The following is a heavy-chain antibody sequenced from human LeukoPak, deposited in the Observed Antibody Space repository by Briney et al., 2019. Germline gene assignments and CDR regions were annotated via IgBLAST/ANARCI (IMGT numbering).Heavy chain of an antibody. V-gene: IGHV4-39*01. J-gene: IGHJ4*02. D-gene: IGHD3-10*01. CDR2: IYYSGST. CDR3: ATGLEFGELPSPLDY. CDR1: GGSISSYY. Sequence: SETLSLTCTVSGGSISSYYWGWIRQPPGKGLEWIGSIYYSGSTYYNPSLKSRVTISVDTSKNQFSLKLSSVTAADTAVYYCATGLEFGELPSPLDYWGQGTLVTVSS.